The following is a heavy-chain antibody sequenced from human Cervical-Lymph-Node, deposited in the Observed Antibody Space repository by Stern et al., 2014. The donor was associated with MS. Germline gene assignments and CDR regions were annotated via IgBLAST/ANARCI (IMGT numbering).Heavy chain of an antibody. Sequence: QLQLQESGPGLVKPSQTLSLTCTVSGGSISTTGYYWTWIRQHPGKGLDWIGYIHYRGSPYYNPSLKSRGSISVDTSNNQFSLNLSSVTAADTALYYCARSDRLWGSFDFWGQGTLVTVSS. V-gene: IGHV4-31*03. CDR1: GGSISTTGYY. CDR2: IHYRGSP. CDR3: ARSDRLWGSFDF. D-gene: IGHD3-16*01. J-gene: IGHJ4*02.